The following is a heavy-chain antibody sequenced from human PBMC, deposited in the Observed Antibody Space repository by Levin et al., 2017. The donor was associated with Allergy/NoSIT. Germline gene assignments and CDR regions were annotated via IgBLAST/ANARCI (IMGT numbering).Heavy chain of an antibody. V-gene: IGHV4-59*08. CDR1: GGSISSSY. D-gene: IGHD5-24*01. Sequence: PSETLSLTCTVSGGSISSSYWSWIRQPPGKGLEWIGYIKYSGSTNYSPSLKSRVTISLDTSQNQFSLRLSSVTAADTAVYYCARHRAAYNTFDYWGQGTLVTVSS. CDR2: IKYSGST. J-gene: IGHJ4*02. CDR3: ARHRAAYNTFDY.